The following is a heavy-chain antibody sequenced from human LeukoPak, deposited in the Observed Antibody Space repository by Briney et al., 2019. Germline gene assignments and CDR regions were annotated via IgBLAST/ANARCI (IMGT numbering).Heavy chain of an antibody. CDR1: GFTFTDYT. D-gene: IGHD1-26*01. CDR3: ARDRSGSYYDGYFDY. Sequence: GGSLRLSCAASGFTFTDYTMHWVRQAPGKGLEWVSGISWNSGSIGYADSVKGRFTISRDNAKTSLYLQMNSLRAEDTAVYYCARDRSGSYYDGYFDYWGQGTLVTVSS. V-gene: IGHV3-9*01. J-gene: IGHJ4*01. CDR2: ISWNSGSI.